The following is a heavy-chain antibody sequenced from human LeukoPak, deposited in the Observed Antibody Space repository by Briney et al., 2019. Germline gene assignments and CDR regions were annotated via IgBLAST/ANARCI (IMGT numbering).Heavy chain of an antibody. D-gene: IGHD6-19*01. CDR2: ISSSSSYI. J-gene: IGHJ4*02. CDR3: ARSDSSGWSSYFDY. Sequence: GGSLRLSCAASGFTFSSYSMNWVRQAPGKGLEWVSSISSSSSYIYYADSVKGRFTISRDNAKNSLYLQMNSLRAEDTAVYYCARSDSSGWSSYFDYWGQGTLVTVSS. CDR1: GFTFSSYS. V-gene: IGHV3-21*01.